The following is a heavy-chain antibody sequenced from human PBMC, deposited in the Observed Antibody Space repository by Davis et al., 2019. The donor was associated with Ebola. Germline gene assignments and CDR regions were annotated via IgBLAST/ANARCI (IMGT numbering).Heavy chain of an antibody. CDR3: AREVTIFGVVITGPWFDP. J-gene: IGHJ5*02. D-gene: IGHD3-3*01. Sequence: MPSETLSLTCTVSGGSISSSSYYWSWIRQPPGKGLEWIGEINHSGSTNYNPSLKSRVTISVDTSKNQFSLKLSSVTAADTAVYYCAREVTIFGVVITGPWFDPWGQGTLVTVSS. CDR2: INHSGST. V-gene: IGHV4-39*07. CDR1: GGSISSSSYY.